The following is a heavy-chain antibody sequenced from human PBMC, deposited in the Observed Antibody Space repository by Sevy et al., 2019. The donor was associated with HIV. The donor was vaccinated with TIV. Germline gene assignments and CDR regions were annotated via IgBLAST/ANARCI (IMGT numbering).Heavy chain of an antibody. V-gene: IGHV3-21*01. D-gene: IGHD2-15*01. CDR1: GFTFSSYS. Sequence: GGSLRLSCAASGFTFSSYSMNWVRQAPGKGLEWVSSISSSSSYIYYADSVKGRFTISRDNAKNSLYLQMNSLRAEDTDVYYCARGVAATPYYYYGMDVWGHGTTVTVSS. J-gene: IGHJ6*02. CDR2: ISSSSSYI. CDR3: ARGVAATPYYYYGMDV.